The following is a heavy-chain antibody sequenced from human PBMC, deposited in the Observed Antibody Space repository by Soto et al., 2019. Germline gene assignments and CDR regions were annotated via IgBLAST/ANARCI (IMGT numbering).Heavy chain of an antibody. D-gene: IGHD3-3*01. CDR3: ARGGVSTRTFDY. Sequence: GESLKISCKGSGYNFAGYWIAWVRQMPGKGLELMGIIYPSDSDTRYRPSFQGQVTISADKSISSAYLQWGSLRASDTAMYYCARGGVSTRTFDYWGQGTPVTVSS. V-gene: IGHV5-51*01. CDR2: IYPSDSDT. CDR1: GYNFAGYW. J-gene: IGHJ4*02.